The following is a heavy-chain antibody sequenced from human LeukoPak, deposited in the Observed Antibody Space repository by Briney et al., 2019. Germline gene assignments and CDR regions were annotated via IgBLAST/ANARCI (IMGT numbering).Heavy chain of an antibody. CDR2: IYHSGST. CDR3: ARRQPQGEQQLDNLWKYFDL. V-gene: IGHV4-38-2*02. Sequence: PSETLSLTCTVSGYSTSSGYYWGWIRQAPGKGLEWSGSIYHSGSTYYNPSLKSRVTISVDTSKNQFSLKLSSVTAADTAVYYCARRQPQGEQQLDNLWKYFDLWGRRTLVTVSS. D-gene: IGHD6-13*01. CDR1: GYSTSSGYY. J-gene: IGHJ2*01.